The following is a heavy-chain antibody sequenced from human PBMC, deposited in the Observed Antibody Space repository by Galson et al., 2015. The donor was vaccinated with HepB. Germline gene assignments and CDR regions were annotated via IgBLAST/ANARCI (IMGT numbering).Heavy chain of an antibody. Sequence: CKASGYTFSSYSITWVRQAPGQGLEWMGWISAYDRDTNYAQKFQGRVTMTTDTSTSTAYMELRSLRSDDTAVYFCTRGALVVVVGATQNNWFDPWGQGTPVTVSS. J-gene: IGHJ5*02. CDR3: TRGALVVVVGATQNNWFDP. CDR1: GYTFSSYS. D-gene: IGHD2-15*01. CDR2: ISAYDRDT. V-gene: IGHV1-18*01.